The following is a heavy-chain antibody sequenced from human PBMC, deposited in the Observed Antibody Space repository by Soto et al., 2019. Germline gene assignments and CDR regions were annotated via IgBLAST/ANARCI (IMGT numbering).Heavy chain of an antibody. D-gene: IGHD2-21*02. J-gene: IGHJ6*02. CDR1: GFSLNTGGLG. CDR2: IYWDDDK. Sequence: QITLKESGPTLVKPTQTLTLTCSVSGFSLNTGGLGVGWIRQPPGKALEWLALIYWDDDKRYSPSLRNRLSISKATSNILVVLTMTNMDPVDTATYYCIHSRCGGDCLRSYSSHYYYGLDVWGQGTTVTVSS. CDR3: IHSRCGGDCLRSYSSHYYYGLDV. V-gene: IGHV2-5*02.